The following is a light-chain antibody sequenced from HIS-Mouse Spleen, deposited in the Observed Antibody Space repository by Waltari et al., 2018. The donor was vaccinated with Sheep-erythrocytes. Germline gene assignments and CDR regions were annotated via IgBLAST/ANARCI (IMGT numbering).Light chain of an antibody. V-gene: IGKV1-6*01. J-gene: IGKJ1*01. CDR3: LQDYNYPWT. CDR2: AAS. Sequence: AIQMTQSLSSLSASVGNRVTITCRASQGIRNDLGWYQQKPGKAPKLLIYAASSLQSGVPSRFSGSGSGTDFTLTISSLQPEDFATYYCLQDYNYPWTFGQGTKVEIK. CDR1: QGIRND.